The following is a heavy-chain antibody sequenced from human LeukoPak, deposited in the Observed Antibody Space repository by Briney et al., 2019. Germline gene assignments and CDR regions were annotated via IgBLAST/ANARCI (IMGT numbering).Heavy chain of an antibody. CDR3: VKDDYSNSWYYFAS. Sequence: GGSLRLSCAASGFTFSTYAMSWVRQAPGKGLEWVSVVSGSGGTTHYTDSVKGRFTISRDNSKNTLYLQMSSLRGEDTAMYYCVKDDYSNSWYYFASWGQGTQVTVSS. V-gene: IGHV3-23*01. CDR2: VSGSGGTT. J-gene: IGHJ4*02. CDR1: GFTFSTYA. D-gene: IGHD6-13*01.